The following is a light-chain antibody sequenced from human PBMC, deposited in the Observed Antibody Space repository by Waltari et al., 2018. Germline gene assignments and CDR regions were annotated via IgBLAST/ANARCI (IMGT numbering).Light chain of an antibody. V-gene: IGKV3-15*01. Sequence: EIVMAQSPDTLSVSPGERATPPCRASQSINSKLIWYQQKPGQAPRLLIYGASTRATEIPPRFSGSGSRTEFTLTISSLQSEDFAVYYCLQYDNWPLTFGGGTKVEL. CDR2: GAS. J-gene: IGKJ4*01. CDR1: QSINSK. CDR3: LQYDNWPLT.